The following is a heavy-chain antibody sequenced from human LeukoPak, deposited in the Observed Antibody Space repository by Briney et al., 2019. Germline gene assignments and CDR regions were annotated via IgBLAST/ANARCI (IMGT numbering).Heavy chain of an antibody. D-gene: IGHD3-22*01. CDR1: GYTFTSYG. CDR2: ISAYNGNT. J-gene: IGHJ1*01. Sequence: ASVKVSCKASGYTFTSYGISWVRQAPGQGLEWMGWISAYNGNTNYAQKLQGRVTMTTDTSTSTAYMELRSLRSDDTAVYYCARVRGYYDSRGYYYRGVFSLEYFQLWGQGTLVTVSS. CDR3: ARVRGYYDSRGYYYRGVFSLEYFQL. V-gene: IGHV1-18*01.